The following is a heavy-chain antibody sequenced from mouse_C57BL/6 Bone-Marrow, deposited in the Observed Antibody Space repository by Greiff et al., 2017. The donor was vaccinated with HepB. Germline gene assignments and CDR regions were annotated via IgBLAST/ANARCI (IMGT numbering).Heavy chain of an antibody. Sequence: EVQRVESGGGLVQPGGSLKLSCAASGFTFSDYYMYWVRQTPEKRLEWVAYISNGGGSTYYPDTVKGRVTISRDNAKSTLYLQMSRLKSEDTAMYYCGKGGITGFAYWGQGTLVTVSA. CDR2: ISNGGGST. V-gene: IGHV5-12*01. CDR1: GFTFSDYY. D-gene: IGHD4-1*01. CDR3: GKGGITGFAY. J-gene: IGHJ3*01.